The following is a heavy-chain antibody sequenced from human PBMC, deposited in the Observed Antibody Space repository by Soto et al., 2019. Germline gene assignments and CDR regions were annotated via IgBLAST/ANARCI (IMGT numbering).Heavy chain of an antibody. CDR2: IIPILGIA. D-gene: IGHD6-13*01. J-gene: IGHJ4*02. V-gene: IGHV1-69*02. CDR1: GGTFSSYT. CDR3: ARVDGIAAAGKVD. Sequence: QVQLVQSGAEVKKPGSSVKVSCKASGGTFSSYTISWVRQAPGQGLEWMGRIIPILGIANYAQKFQGRVTITAEKSTSTAYMELSSLGSEDTAVDYCARVDGIAAAGKVDWGQGTLVTVSS.